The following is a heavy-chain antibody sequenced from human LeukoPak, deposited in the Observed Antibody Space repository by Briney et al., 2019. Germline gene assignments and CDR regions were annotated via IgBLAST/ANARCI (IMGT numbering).Heavy chain of an antibody. Sequence: SETLSLTCTVSGYAIGSGYYWGWIRQPPEKGLEGVACIFYSGSTYYNPSLKSRVTISVDTSKNQFSLKLSSVTAADTAVYYCVRLGDSSDYYPFDYWGQGTLVTVSS. J-gene: IGHJ4*02. CDR1: GYAIGSGYY. D-gene: IGHD3-22*01. CDR3: VRLGDSSDYYPFDY. V-gene: IGHV4-38-2*02. CDR2: IFYSGST.